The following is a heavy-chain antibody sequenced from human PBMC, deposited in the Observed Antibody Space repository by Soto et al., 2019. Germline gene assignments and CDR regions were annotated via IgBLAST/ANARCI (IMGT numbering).Heavy chain of an antibody. Sequence: ESLKISCKGSGYSFTSYWIGWVRQMPGKGLEWMGIIYPGDSDTRYSPSFQGQVTISADKSISTAYLQWSSLKASDTAMYYCARLYRPNYYDSSGYSRVGDYWGQRTLVTVSS. D-gene: IGHD3-22*01. CDR2: IYPGDSDT. CDR3: ARLYRPNYYDSSGYSRVGDY. V-gene: IGHV5-51*01. CDR1: GYSFTSYW. J-gene: IGHJ4*02.